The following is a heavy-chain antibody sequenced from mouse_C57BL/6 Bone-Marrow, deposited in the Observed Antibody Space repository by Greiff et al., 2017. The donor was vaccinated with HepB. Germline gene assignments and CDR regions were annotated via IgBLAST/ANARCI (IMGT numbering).Heavy chain of an antibody. CDR2: IDPSDSYT. V-gene: IGHV1-50*01. Sequence: QVHVKQSGAELVKPGASVKLSCKASGYTFTSYWMQWVKQRPGQGLEWIGEIDPSDSYTNYNQKFKGKATLTVDTSSSTAYMQLSSLTSEDSAVYYCARWYWGNYFDYWGQGTTLTVSS. CDR3: ARWYWGNYFDY. D-gene: IGHD1-1*02. CDR1: GYTFTSYW. J-gene: IGHJ2*01.